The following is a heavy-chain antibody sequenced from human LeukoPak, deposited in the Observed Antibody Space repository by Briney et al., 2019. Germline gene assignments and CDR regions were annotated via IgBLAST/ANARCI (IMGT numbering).Heavy chain of an antibody. CDR1: GGTFSSYA. D-gene: IGHD2-2*01. CDR2: IIPILGIA. CDR3: ATDRGIVVVPAAILEY. Sequence: SVKVSCKASGGTFSSYAISWVRQAPGQGLEWMGRIIPILGIANYAQKFQGRVTITADKSTSTAYMGLSSLRSEDTAVYYCATDRGIVVVPAAILEYWGQGTLVTVSS. V-gene: IGHV1-69*04. J-gene: IGHJ4*02.